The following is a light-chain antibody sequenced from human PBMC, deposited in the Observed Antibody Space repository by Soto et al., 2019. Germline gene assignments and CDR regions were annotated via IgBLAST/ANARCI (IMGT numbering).Light chain of an antibody. J-gene: IGKJ2*01. CDR2: DTS. V-gene: IGKV3D-11*01. CDR3: YPRSTFMYT. CDR1: EGVSAY. Sequence: DIVLTQTPATLSLSPGERATFSCRASEGVSAYLNWYQHKPGQPPRLLIYDTSKRATGIPDRFSGSRSRTDFTLTISSLESEDFAVYYCYPRSTFMYTFGQGTKLEIK.